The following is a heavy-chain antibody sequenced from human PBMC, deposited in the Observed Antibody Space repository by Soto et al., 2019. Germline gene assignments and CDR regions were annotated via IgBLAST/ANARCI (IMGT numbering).Heavy chain of an antibody. V-gene: IGHV2-5*02. J-gene: IGHJ4*02. CDR2: IYWDDDK. D-gene: IGHD3-22*01. CDR1: GFSLSTSGVG. CDR3: AHSTKDYYESSYFYY. Sequence: QITLKESGPTLVKPTQTLTLTCTFSGFSLSTSGVGVGWIRQPPVKALEWLALIYWDDDKRYSPSLKSRLTNTKDTYQNQVFHTMTDMEPVDTATYYCAHSTKDYYESSYFYYWGQGTLVTVVS.